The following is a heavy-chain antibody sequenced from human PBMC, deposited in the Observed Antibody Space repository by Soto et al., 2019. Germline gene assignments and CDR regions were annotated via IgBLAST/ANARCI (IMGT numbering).Heavy chain of an antibody. J-gene: IGHJ4*02. CDR2: ISYDGSNK. CDR1: GFTFSNYA. D-gene: IGHD2-2*01. Sequence: VESWGGVVQPGRSLRLSCAASGFTFSNYAMNWVRQAPGKGLEWVALISYDGSNKYYADSVKGRFTISRDSSKNTLYLQMNSLRAADTAVYYCGRCTSTSCHLGSDYWGQGTLVTVSS. V-gene: IGHV3-30-3*01. CDR3: GRCTSTSCHLGSDY.